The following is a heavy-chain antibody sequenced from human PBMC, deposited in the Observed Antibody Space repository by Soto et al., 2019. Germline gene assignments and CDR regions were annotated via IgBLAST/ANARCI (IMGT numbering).Heavy chain of an antibody. D-gene: IGHD5-18*01. CDR3: ARGYGPFGMDV. V-gene: IGHV3-48*03. Sequence: PGGSLRLSCAASGFTFSRFELHWVRQAPGKGLEWISYISSSGSTAYYASSVEGRFTISRDNAKNSLYLQMNSLRAEDTAVYYCARGYGPFGMDVWGQGTTVTVSS. CDR1: GFTFSRFE. J-gene: IGHJ6*02. CDR2: ISSSGSTA.